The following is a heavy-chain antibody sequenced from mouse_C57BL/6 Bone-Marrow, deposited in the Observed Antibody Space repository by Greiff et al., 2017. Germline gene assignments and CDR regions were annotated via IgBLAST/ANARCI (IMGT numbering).Heavy chain of an antibody. J-gene: IGHJ1*03. D-gene: IGHD5-5*01. CDR2: IYPGSGST. CDR3: VTTCELWYFDV. CDR1: GYTFTSYW. Sequence: QVQLQQPGAELVKPGASVKMSCKASGYTFTSYWIPWVKQRPGQGLEWIGDIYPGSGSTNYNEKFKSKATLTVDKSSSTAYMQLNSLTSEDSAVYSGVTTCELWYFDVWGTGTTVSVSS. V-gene: IGHV1-55*01.